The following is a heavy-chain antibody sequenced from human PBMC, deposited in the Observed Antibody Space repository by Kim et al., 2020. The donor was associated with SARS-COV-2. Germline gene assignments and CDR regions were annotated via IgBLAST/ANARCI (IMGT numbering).Heavy chain of an antibody. Sequence: GGSLRLSCAASGFTFSSYSMNWVRQAPGKGLEWVSSISSSSSYIYYADSVKGRFTISRDNAKNSLYLQMNSLRAEDTAVYYCARDRGASCYAGCPLDYWGQGTLVTVSS. CDR1: GFTFSSYS. CDR3: ARDRGASCYAGCPLDY. V-gene: IGHV3-21*01. J-gene: IGHJ4*02. CDR2: ISSSSSYI. D-gene: IGHD2-2*01.